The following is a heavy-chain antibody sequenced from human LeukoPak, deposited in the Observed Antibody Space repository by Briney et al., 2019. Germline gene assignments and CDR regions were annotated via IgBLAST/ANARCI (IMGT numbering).Heavy chain of an antibody. V-gene: IGHV6-1*01. J-gene: IGHJ4*02. D-gene: IGHD3-22*01. Sequence: SQTLSLTCAISGDSVSSNSATWNWIRQSPSRGLEWLGRAYFRSKWYNDYALSVKSRIAINPGTSMNQFSLQLNSVTPEDTAVYYCARVVPYYYDSSAYWTFDYWGQGTLVTVSS. CDR2: AYFRSKWYN. CDR3: ARVVPYYYDSSAYWTFDY. CDR1: GDSVSSNSAT.